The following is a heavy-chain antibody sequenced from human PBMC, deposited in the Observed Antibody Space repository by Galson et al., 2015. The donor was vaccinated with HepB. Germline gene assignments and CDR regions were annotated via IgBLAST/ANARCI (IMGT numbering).Heavy chain of an antibody. D-gene: IGHD3-10*01. V-gene: IGHV1-46*01. CDR2: INPSGGST. Sequence: SVKVSCKASGYKFTSYYMHWVRQAPGQGLEWMGIINPSGGSTDYAQKFQDRLTMTRDTSTSTVFMELSSLRSEDTAVYHCARGVLLWDGPDYWGQGTLVTVSS. J-gene: IGHJ4*02. CDR3: ARGVLLWDGPDY. CDR1: GYKFTSYY.